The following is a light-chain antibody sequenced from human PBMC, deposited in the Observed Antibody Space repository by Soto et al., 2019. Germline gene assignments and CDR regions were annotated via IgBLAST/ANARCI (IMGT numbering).Light chain of an antibody. CDR3: AAWDDSLSGVV. CDR1: SSNIGDNT. J-gene: IGLJ2*01. Sequence: QSVLTQPPSASGTPGQRVAISCSGSSSNIGDNTVNWYQQLPGTAPKLLIYNDNQRPSEVPDRFSGSKSGTSASLAISGLQSEDEADFYCAAWDDSLSGVVFGGGTKLTVL. V-gene: IGLV1-44*01. CDR2: NDN.